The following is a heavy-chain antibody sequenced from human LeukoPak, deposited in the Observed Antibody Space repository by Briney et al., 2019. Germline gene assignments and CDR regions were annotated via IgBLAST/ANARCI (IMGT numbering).Heavy chain of an antibody. CDR3: ARESMGIDY. V-gene: IGHV6-1*01. D-gene: IGHD2/OR15-2a*01. CDR1: GDSVSSNSAA. CDR2: TYYRPKWFN. J-gene: IGHJ4*02. Sequence: SQTLSLTCAISGDSVSSNSAAWTWITQSPSRGLEWLGRTYYRPKWFNDYAVSVKSRININPDTSKNQFSLQLTSVTPEDTAVYYCARESMGIDYWGQGTLVTVSS.